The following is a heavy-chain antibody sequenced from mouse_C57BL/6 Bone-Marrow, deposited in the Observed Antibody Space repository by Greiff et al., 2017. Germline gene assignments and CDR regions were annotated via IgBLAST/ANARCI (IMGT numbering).Heavy chain of an antibody. CDR2: INPSSGYT. CDR1: GYTFTSYW. D-gene: IGHD1-1*01. CDR3: ARGIYYYGSSCGGWYFDV. Sequence: QVQLQQSGAELAKPGASVKLSCKASGYTFTSYWMHWVKQRPGQGLEWIGYINPSSGYTKYNQKFKDKATLTADKSSSTAYMQLCSLTYEDSAVYYCARGIYYYGSSCGGWYFDVWGTGTTVTVSS. J-gene: IGHJ1*03. V-gene: IGHV1-7*01.